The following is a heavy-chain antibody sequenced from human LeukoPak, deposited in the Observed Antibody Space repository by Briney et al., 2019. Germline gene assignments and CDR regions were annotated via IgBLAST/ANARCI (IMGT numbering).Heavy chain of an antibody. CDR2: MNPNSGNT. J-gene: IGHJ4*02. Sequence: GASVKVSCKASGYTFTSYDINWVRQATGQGLEWMGWMNPNSGNTGYAQKFQGRVTITRNTSISTAYMELSSLRSEDTAVYYCARGSRYCSSTSCSYYFDYWGQGTPVTVSS. CDR3: ARGSRYCSSTSCSYYFDY. D-gene: IGHD2-2*01. V-gene: IGHV1-8*03. CDR1: GYTFTSYD.